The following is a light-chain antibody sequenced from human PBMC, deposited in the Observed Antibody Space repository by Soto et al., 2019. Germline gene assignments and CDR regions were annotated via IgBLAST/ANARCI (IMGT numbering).Light chain of an antibody. Sequence: DIQMTQSPSSLSASVGDSVTITCRASQNINIYLSWSQQKPGKAPKLLIYTASNLQSGVPSRFSGSGSGTYFTLTISRLQPEDFATYYCQQTYTTPVTFGQGTKVEVK. V-gene: IGKV1-39*01. CDR1: QNINIY. CDR2: TAS. J-gene: IGKJ1*01. CDR3: QQTYTTPVT.